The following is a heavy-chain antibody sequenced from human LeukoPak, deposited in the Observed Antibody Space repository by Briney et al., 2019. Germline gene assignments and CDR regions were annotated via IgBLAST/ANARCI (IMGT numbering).Heavy chain of an antibody. D-gene: IGHD4-23*01. CDR1: GFTVSSNY. CDR2: IYSDGST. J-gene: IGHJ2*01. Sequence: GGSLRLSCAASGFTVSSNYMSWVRQAPGKGLEWVSIIYSDGSTYYADSVKGRFTISRDNSKNTLYLQMNSLRAEDTAVYYCAKKATVVTLHYWYFDLWGRGTLVTVSS. V-gene: IGHV3-53*01. CDR3: AKKATVVTLHYWYFDL.